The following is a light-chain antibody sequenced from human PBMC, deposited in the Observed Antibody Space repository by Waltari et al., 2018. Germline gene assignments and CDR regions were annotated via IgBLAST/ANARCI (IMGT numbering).Light chain of an antibody. CDR2: DKN. CDR1: SIRSYY. V-gene: IGLV3-19*01. J-gene: IGLJ2*01. CDR3: HSRDASGVAGS. Sequence: SSELPQDPAVSVAMGQTVRITCQGDSIRSYYASWYQQRPGQAPILVMYDKNNRPSGVPDRFSGSSSHNTASLTITGAQAEDEASYYCHSRDASGVAGSFGGGTKLTVL.